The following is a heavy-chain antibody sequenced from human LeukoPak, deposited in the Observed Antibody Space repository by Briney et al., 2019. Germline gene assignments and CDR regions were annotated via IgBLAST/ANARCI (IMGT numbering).Heavy chain of an antibody. CDR3: ARDGVRGVSPTGPLDY. J-gene: IGHJ4*02. CDR1: GFTFSSYA. V-gene: IGHV3-30-3*01. Sequence: GGSLRLSCAASGFTFSSYAMHWVRQAPGKGLEWVAVISYDGSNKYYADSVKGRFTISRDNSKNTLYLQMNSLRAEDTAVYYCARDGVRGVSPTGPLDYWGQGTLVTVSS. CDR2: ISYDGSNK. D-gene: IGHD3-10*01.